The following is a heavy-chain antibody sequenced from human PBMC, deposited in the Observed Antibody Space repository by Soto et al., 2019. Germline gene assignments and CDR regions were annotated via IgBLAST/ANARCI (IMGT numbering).Heavy chain of an antibody. CDR3: ARANDYYSSGYSPPLDYDDYGIDV. D-gene: IGHD3-22*01. Sequence: AVMVSCKASGGTFSSYAISWVRQSPAQGLEWMGGIRPILCTANHTQKLQGRVTITADKATSTAYMELSSLRSEDTAVYYCARANDYYSSGYSPPLDYDDYGIDVWGQGTTVTV. CDR1: GGTFSSYA. J-gene: IGHJ6*02. CDR2: IRPILCTA. V-gene: IGHV1-69*06.